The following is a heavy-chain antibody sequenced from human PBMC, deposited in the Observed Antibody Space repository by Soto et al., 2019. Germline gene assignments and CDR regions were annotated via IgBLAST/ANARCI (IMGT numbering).Heavy chain of an antibody. CDR1: GFTFSSYA. J-gene: IGHJ4*02. D-gene: IGHD3-3*01. CDR3: AREARFLEWSFLSN. V-gene: IGHV3-30-3*01. CDR2: ISYDGSNK. Sequence: VQLVESGGGVVQPGRSLRLSCAASGFTFSSYAMHWVRQAPGKGLEWVAVISYDGSNKYYADSVKGRFTISRDNSKTTLYLQMNSLRAEDTAVYYCAREARFLEWSFLSNWGQGTLVTVSS.